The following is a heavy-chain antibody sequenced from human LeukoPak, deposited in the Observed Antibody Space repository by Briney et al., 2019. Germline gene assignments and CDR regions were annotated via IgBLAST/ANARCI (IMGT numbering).Heavy chain of an antibody. CDR3: ARDSDRDGYSYGL. CDR2: INHSGST. CDR1: GGSFSGYY. J-gene: IGHJ4*02. D-gene: IGHD5-18*01. Sequence: SETLSLTCAVYGGSFSGYYWSWIRQPTGKGLEWIGEINHSGSTNYNPSLKSRVTISVDTSKNQFSLKLSSVTAADTALYYCARDSDRDGYSYGLWGQGTLVTVSS. V-gene: IGHV4-34*01.